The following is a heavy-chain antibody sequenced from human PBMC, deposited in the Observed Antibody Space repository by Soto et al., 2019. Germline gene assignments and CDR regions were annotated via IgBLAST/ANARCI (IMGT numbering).Heavy chain of an antibody. CDR3: ATGGP. Sequence: AGSLRLSCVASGFRFSDYSMNWVRQAPWKGLEWVASVTKSGDYTHHADSVKGRFTISRDNAKNSLYLQMNSLTVEDTGIYYCATGGPWGQGALVTVSS. CDR2: VTKSGDYT. CDR1: GFRFSDYS. V-gene: IGHV3-21*01. J-gene: IGHJ5*02.